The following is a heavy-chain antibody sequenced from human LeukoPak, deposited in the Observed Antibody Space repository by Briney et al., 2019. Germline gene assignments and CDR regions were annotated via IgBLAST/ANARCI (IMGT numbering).Heavy chain of an antibody. D-gene: IGHD2-21*01. V-gene: IGHV3-74*01. CDR2: INSDGSAT. CDR3: ASDSPYSGMAV. CDR1: GFPFRSYW. J-gene: IGHJ6*02. Sequence: PGGSLRLSCAAWGFPFRSYWMHWVRQVPGKGLLWVSRINSDGSATIYADSVRGRFTISRDNAKNTLYLQLSGLRVGATAVYHCASDSPYSGMAVWGQGTTVTVSS.